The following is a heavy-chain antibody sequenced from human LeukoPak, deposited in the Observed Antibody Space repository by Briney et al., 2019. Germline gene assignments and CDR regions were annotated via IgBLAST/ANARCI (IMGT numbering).Heavy chain of an antibody. Sequence: PSETLSLTCTVSGGSISSSSYYWGWIRQPPGKGLEWIGSIYYSGSTYYNPSLKSRVTISVDTSKNQFSLKLSSVTAADTAVYYCARLRHVDRADVWDYWGQGTLVTVSS. J-gene: IGHJ4*02. CDR3: ARLRHVDRADVWDY. CDR1: GGSISSSSYY. V-gene: IGHV4-39*01. CDR2: IYYSGST. D-gene: IGHD5-18*01.